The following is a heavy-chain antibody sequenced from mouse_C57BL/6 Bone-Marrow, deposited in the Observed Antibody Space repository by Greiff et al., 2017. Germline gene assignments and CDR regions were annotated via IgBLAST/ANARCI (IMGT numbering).Heavy chain of an antibody. CDR3: ARFYYGYAMDY. V-gene: IGHV8-8*01. Sequence: QVTLKESGPGILQPAQTLSLTCSFSGFSLSTFGMGVGWIRQPSGKGLEWLAHTWWDDDKYYNPALKSRLTISKDTSKNQVFLKIANVDTAVTATYYCARFYYGYAMDYWGQGTSVTVSS. J-gene: IGHJ4*01. D-gene: IGHD2-1*01. CDR1: GFSLSTFGMG. CDR2: TWWDDDK.